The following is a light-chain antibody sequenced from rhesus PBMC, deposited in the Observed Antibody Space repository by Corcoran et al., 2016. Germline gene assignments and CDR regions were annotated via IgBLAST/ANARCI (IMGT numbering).Light chain of an antibody. CDR3: QQSNSRPYS. CDR1: QGISSW. V-gene: IGKV1-22*01. CDR2: KAA. J-gene: IGKJ2*01. Sequence: DIQMTQSPSSLSASVGDTVTITCRASQGISSWLAWYPQKPGKAPKLLIYKAASLQSGVPSRFSGSGSGTDFTLTISSLQSEDFATYYCQQSNSRPYSFGQGTKVEI.